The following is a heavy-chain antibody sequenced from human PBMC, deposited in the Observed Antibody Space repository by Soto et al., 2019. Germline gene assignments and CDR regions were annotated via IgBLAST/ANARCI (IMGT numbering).Heavy chain of an antibody. J-gene: IGHJ6*02. V-gene: IGHV4-34*01. D-gene: IGHD2-15*01. CDR3: ATARVVAARHLKDYYYYYGMDV. CDR2: INHSGST. Sequence: QVQLQQWGAGLLKPSETLSLTCAVYGGSFSGYYWSWIRQPPGKGLEWIGEINHSGSTNYNPSLKSRVTISVDTSKHQFSLKLSSVTAADTAVYYCATARVVAARHLKDYYYYYGMDVWGQGTTVTVSS. CDR1: GGSFSGYY.